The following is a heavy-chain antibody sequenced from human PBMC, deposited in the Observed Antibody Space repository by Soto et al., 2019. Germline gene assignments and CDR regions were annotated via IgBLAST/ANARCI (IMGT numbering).Heavy chain of an antibody. Sequence: QVHLVESGGGLVKPGGSLRLSCAASGFTFSDYYMTWIRQAPGKGLEWVSYISSGGSSIYYTDSVKGRFTISRDNAKNSLYLQMNSLRAEDTAMYYCASLAIGTLIRGAPDFWGQGTLVTVSS. CDR3: ASLAIGTLIRGAPDF. V-gene: IGHV3-11*01. D-gene: IGHD3-10*01. CDR2: ISSGGSSI. J-gene: IGHJ4*02. CDR1: GFTFSDYY.